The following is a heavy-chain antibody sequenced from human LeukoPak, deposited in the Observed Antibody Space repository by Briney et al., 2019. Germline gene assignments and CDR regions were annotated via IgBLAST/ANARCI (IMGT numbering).Heavy chain of an antibody. CDR3: ARERDRHLTFDY. Sequence: GGSLRHSCAASGSTFSGHLLHWVRQAPGKGLEWVAGTAYEGGEKYYADSVSGRFTISRDNSDNTVYLQMNGLRLEDTAVYFCARERDRHLTFDYWGRGTLVTVSS. V-gene: IGHV3-30*01. J-gene: IGHJ4*02. CDR1: GSTFSGHL. D-gene: IGHD3-9*01. CDR2: TAYEGGEK.